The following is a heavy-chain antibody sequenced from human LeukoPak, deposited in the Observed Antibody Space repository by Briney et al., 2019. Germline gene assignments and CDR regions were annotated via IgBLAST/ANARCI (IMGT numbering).Heavy chain of an antibody. Sequence: GGSLRLSCAASGFTFSSYAMSWVRQAPGKGLEWVSAISGSGGSTYYADSVKGRFTISRDNSKNTLYLQMNSLRAEDTAVYYCAKDDLWFGEFVPYYYYGMDVWGQGTTVTVSS. J-gene: IGHJ6*02. CDR3: AKDDLWFGEFVPYYYYGMDV. CDR2: ISGSGGST. V-gene: IGHV3-23*01. D-gene: IGHD3-10*01. CDR1: GFTFSSYA.